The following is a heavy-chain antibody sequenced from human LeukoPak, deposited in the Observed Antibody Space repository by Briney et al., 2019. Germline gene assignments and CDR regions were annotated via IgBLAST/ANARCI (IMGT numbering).Heavy chain of an antibody. CDR2: IYPGDSDT. J-gene: IGHJ6*02. CDR1: GYRFTSYW. Sequence: GESLKISFKGSGYRFTSYWIGWVRQMPGKGLGWMGIIYPGDSDTRYSPSFQGQVTISADKSISTAYLQWSSLNASDTAMYYCARHIAVAYYYYGMDVWGQGTTVTVSS. D-gene: IGHD6-19*01. V-gene: IGHV5-51*01. CDR3: ARHIAVAYYYYGMDV.